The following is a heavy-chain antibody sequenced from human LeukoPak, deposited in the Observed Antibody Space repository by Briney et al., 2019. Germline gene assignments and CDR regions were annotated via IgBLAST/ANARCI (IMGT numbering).Heavy chain of an antibody. Sequence: ASVKVSCKVSGYTLTELTMHWLRQAPGKGLEWMGGFDPEDGETIYAQKFQGRVTMTEDTSTDTAYREMSSLRSEDTAVYYCASGLAVAGYYGMDVWGQGTAVTVSS. J-gene: IGHJ6*02. CDR3: ASGLAVAGYYGMDV. CDR2: FDPEDGET. D-gene: IGHD6-19*01. V-gene: IGHV1-24*01. CDR1: GYTLTELT.